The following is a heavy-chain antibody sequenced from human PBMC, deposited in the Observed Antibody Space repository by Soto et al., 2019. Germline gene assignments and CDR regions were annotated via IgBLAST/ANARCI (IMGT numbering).Heavy chain of an antibody. V-gene: IGHV4-61*01. CDR3: ARDRGSGSYSY. CDR2: IYYSGST. D-gene: IGHD1-26*01. J-gene: IGHJ4*02. CDR1: GGSVSSGSYY. Sequence: QVQLQESGPGLVKPSETLSLTCTVSGGSVSSGSYYWSWIRQPPGKGLEWIGYIYYSGSTNYNPSLKCRVTISVDTSKNQFSLKLSSVTAADTAVYYCARDRGSGSYSYWGQGTLVTVSS.